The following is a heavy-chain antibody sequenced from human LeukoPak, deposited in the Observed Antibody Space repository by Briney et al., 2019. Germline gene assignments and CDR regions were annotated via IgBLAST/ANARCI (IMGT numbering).Heavy chain of an antibody. J-gene: IGHJ6*02. D-gene: IGHD2-2*01. V-gene: IGHV1-18*01. Sequence: ASVKVSCKASGYTFTSYGISWVRQAPGQGLEWMGWISAYNGNTNYAQKLQGRVTMTTDTSTSTAYMELRSLRSDDTAVYYCARELRERYCSSTSCYPNYYYYGMDVWGQGTTVTVSS. CDR2: ISAYNGNT. CDR1: GYTFTSYG. CDR3: ARELRERYCSSTSCYPNYYYYGMDV.